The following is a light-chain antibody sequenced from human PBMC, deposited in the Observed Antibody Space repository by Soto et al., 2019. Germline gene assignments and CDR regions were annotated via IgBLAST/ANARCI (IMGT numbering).Light chain of an antibody. CDR1: SSDVGGYNY. V-gene: IGLV2-14*03. Sequence: QSALTQPASVSGSPGQSITISCTGTSSDVGGYNYVSWYQHHPGKAPKLMIYDVSNRPSGVSNRFSGSKSGNTASLTISGIQGEDETDYYCSSYTTISPHVVFGGGTKVTVL. CDR2: DVS. J-gene: IGLJ2*01. CDR3: SSYTTISPHVV.